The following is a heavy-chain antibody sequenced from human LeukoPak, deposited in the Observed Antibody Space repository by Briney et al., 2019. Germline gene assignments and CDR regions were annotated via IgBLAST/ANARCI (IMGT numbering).Heavy chain of an antibody. V-gene: IGHV1-46*01. CDR3: TTGDH. CDR2: INPSGGST. CDR1: GYTFTSYY. J-gene: IGHJ5*02. Sequence: ASVKVSCKASGYTFTSYYMQWVRQAPGQGLEWMGVINPSGGSTNFAQKFQGRVTMTEDTSTDTAYMELNSLRYEDTAVYYCTTGDHWGQGTLVTVSS.